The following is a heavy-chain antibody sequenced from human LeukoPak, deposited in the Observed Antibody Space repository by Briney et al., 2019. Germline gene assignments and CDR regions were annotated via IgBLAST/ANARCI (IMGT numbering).Heavy chain of an antibody. Sequence: PSETLSLTCAVYGGSFSGYYWSWIRQPPGKGLEWIGEINHNGSTNYNPSLKSRVPISLDTSKNQFSLKLSSVAAADTAVYYCARGDVVVPAAIRGWFDPWGEGTLVTVSS. V-gene: IGHV4-34*01. CDR3: ARGDVVVPAAIRGWFDP. CDR1: GGSFSGYY. D-gene: IGHD2-2*01. CDR2: INHNGST. J-gene: IGHJ5*02.